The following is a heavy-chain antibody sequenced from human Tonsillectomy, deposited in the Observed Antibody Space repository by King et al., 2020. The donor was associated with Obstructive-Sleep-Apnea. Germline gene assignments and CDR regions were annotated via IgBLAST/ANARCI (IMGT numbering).Heavy chain of an antibody. D-gene: IGHD2-21*01. CDR3: AGDCAGTPGGPWFDP. Sequence: QLQLQESGPGLVKPSQTLSLTCTVSGASISSGGYYWSWIRQLPGKGLEWFGYIYYSGSTYYNPSLKSRVTISVDTSKNQFSLKLTSVTAADTAVYYCAGDCAGTPGGPWFDPWGQGTLVTVSS. J-gene: IGHJ5*02. V-gene: IGHV4-31*03. CDR2: IYYSGST. CDR1: GASISSGGYY.